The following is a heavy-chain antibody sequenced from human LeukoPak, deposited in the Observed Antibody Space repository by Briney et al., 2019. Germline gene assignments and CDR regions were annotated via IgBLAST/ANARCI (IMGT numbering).Heavy chain of an antibody. CDR3: AREYSRSPPGPCDY. Sequence: PSEILSLTCTGSGCSISSYYWSWIRQPPGKGLEWIGYIYYSGSTNYNPSLKSRVTISVDTSKNQFSLKLSSVTAADTAVYYCAREYSRSPPGPCDYWGQGTLVTVSS. J-gene: IGHJ4*02. CDR2: IYYSGST. CDR1: GCSISSYY. V-gene: IGHV4-59*01. D-gene: IGHD6-6*01.